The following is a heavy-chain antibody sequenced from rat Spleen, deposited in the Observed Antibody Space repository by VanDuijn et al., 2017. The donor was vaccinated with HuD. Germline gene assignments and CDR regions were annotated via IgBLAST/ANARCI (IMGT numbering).Heavy chain of an antibody. CDR3: ARHGIYNNYGWFAY. Sequence: EVQLVESGGGLVQPGRSLKLSCAASGFTFSNYDMAWVRQAPTKGLEWIASISTGGGNTYYRDSVKGRFTISKDNAKNTQYLQMDSLRSEDTATYCGARHGIYNNYGWFAYWGQGTLVTVSS. CDR2: ISTGGGNT. D-gene: IGHD1-10*01. J-gene: IGHJ3*01. CDR1: GFTFSNYD. V-gene: IGHV5S13*01.